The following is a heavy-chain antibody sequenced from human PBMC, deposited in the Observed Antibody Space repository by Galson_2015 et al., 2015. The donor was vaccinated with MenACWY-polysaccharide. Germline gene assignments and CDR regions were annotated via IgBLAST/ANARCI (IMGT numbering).Heavy chain of an antibody. J-gene: IGHJ5*02. Sequence: SLRLSCAASGFTFNSFAMHWVRQAPGKGLEWVALISYDASNKFYADSLKGRFTISRDNSRNTLYLQMDSLRAEDTALYYCARSHHDSGGGGLDPWGQGTLVTVSS. CDR3: ARSHHDSGGGGLDP. CDR2: ISYDASNK. CDR1: GFTFNSFA. D-gene: IGHD2-15*01. V-gene: IGHV3-30-3*01.